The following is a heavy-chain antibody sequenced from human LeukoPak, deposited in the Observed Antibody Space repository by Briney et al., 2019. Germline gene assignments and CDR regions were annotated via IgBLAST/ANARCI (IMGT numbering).Heavy chain of an antibody. J-gene: IGHJ4*02. CDR2: ISGSGGST. D-gene: IGHD2-2*01. CDR1: GFTFSSYA. CDR3: AEAGVVVPAAAGH. V-gene: IGHV3-23*01. Sequence: GGSLRLSCAASGFTFSSYAMSWVRQAPGKGLEWVSAISGSGGSTYYADSVKGPFTISRDNSKNTLYLQMSSLRAEDTAVYYCAEAGVVVPAAAGHWGQGTLVTVSS.